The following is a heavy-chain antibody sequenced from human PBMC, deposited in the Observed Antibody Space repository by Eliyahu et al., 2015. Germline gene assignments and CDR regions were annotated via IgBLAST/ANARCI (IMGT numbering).Heavy chain of an antibody. CDR2: ST. Sequence: STYYNPSLKXRLTISVDTSKNQFSLKLSSVTAADTAVYYCARHFGYNYAFDYWGQGTLVTVSS. J-gene: IGHJ4*02. D-gene: IGHD5-24*01. V-gene: IGHV4-39*01. CDR3: ARHFGYNYAFDY.